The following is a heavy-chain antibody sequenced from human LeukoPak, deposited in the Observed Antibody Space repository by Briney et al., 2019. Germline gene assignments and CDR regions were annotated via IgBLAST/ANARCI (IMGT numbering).Heavy chain of an antibody. J-gene: IGHJ4*02. D-gene: IGHD2-2*01. CDR3: ARDGGRYCSSTSCYPDY. CDR1: GYTFTGYY. Sequence: ASVKVSCKASGYTFTGYYMHWVRQAPGQGPEWMGWINPNSGGTNYAQKFQGRVTMTRDTSISTAYMELSRLRSGDTAVYYCARDGGRYCSSTSCYPDYWGQGTLVTVSS. CDR2: INPNSGGT. V-gene: IGHV1-2*02.